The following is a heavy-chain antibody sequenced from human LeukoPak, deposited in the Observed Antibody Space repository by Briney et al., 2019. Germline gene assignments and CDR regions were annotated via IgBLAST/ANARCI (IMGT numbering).Heavy chain of an antibody. V-gene: IGHV1-69*05. Sequence: ASVKVSCKASGGTFSSYAISWVRQAPGQGLEWMGGIIPIFGTANYAQKLQGRVTMTTDTSTSTAYMELRSLRSDDAAVYYCARDVGNAFDPWGQGTLVTVSS. CDR2: IIPIFGTA. D-gene: IGHD1-1*01. J-gene: IGHJ5*02. CDR1: GGTFSSYA. CDR3: ARDVGNAFDP.